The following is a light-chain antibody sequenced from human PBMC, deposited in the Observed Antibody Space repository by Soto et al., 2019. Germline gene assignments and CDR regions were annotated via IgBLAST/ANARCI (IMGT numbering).Light chain of an antibody. CDR1: QTISSW. J-gene: IGKJ1*01. CDR2: KAS. CDR3: QHYNSYSEA. V-gene: IGKV1-5*03. Sequence: DIQMTQPPSTLSGSVGDRLTITCRASQTISSWLAWYQQKQGKXPKXXIYKASTLKSGVPSRFSGSVSGTELTITISSLQPDDVETYDCQHYNSYSEAFGQGTKVDI.